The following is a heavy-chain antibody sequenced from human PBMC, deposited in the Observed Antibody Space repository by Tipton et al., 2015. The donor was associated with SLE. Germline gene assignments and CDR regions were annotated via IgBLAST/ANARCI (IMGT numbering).Heavy chain of an antibody. CDR2: IYYSGST. D-gene: IGHD1-26*01. CDR1: GGSISSYY. V-gene: IGHV4-59*01. Sequence: TLSLTCTVSGGSISSYYWSWIRQPPGKGLEWIGYIYYSGSTNYNPSLKSRVTISVDTSKNQFSLKLSSVTAADTAVYYCARGRGGRRYWYFDLWGRGTLVTVSS. J-gene: IGHJ2*01. CDR3: ARGRGGRRYWYFDL.